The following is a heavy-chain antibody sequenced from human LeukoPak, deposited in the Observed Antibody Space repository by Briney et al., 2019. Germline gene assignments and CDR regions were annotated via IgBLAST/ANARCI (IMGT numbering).Heavy chain of an antibody. CDR3: ARDRGSTGWYGMNY. D-gene: IGHD6-19*01. J-gene: IGHJ4*02. CDR1: GFTFSGYW. Sequence: GGSLRLSCAASGFTFSGYWMHWVRQAPGKGLVWVSRIKNDGSSTNYADSVKGRFTISRDNAKNTLYLELNRLRAEDTAVYYCARDRGSTGWYGMNYWGQGILVTVSS. CDR2: IKNDGSST. V-gene: IGHV3-74*01.